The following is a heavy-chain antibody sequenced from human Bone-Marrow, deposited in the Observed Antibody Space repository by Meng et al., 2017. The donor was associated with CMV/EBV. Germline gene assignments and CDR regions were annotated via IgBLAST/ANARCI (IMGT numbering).Heavy chain of an antibody. Sequence: GESLKISCAVSGFTFNNYWMSWVRQAPGKGLEWVANIKHDGTKEHYVASVKGRFTISRDNAKNSLSLQMNSLRAEDTAVYYCARDPSSTVTNDVWGQGTTVTVSS. CDR1: GFTFNNYW. CDR2: IKHDGTKE. CDR3: ARDPSSTVTNDV. V-gene: IGHV3-7*01. J-gene: IGHJ6*02. D-gene: IGHD4-17*01.